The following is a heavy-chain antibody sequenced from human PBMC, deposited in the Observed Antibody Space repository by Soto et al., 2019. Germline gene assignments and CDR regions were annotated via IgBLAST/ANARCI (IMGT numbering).Heavy chain of an antibody. Sequence: VVSRRRSCSSCVCTFMRDNINLFLEAPGNWLEWVASISSSGDYLYYADSVKGRFIISRDNFQNSLFLQMNNLRADDTAVYYCVRGVDDEEGAAAKWFSFENWGKGXQATVS. D-gene: IGHD6-25*01. CDR2: ISSSGDYL. CDR3: VRGVDDEEGAAAKWFSFEN. V-gene: IGHV3-21*01. J-gene: IGHJ4*02. CDR1: VCTFMRDN.